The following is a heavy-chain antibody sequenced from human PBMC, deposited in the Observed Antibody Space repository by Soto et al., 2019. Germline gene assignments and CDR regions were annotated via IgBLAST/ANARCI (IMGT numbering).Heavy chain of an antibody. CDR3: ARGGASVTTPFDY. J-gene: IGHJ4*02. CDR1: GFAFSDPY. D-gene: IGHD4-17*01. V-gene: IGHV3-11*01. Sequence: QVQLVESGGGLVKPGGSLRLSCAASGFAFSDPYMSWIRQAPGQGLEWISYISSSVSTIYYADSVKGRFTISRDNAKKSLYLQMDSLTADDTAVYYCARGGASVTTPFDYWGQGTQVTVSS. CDR2: ISSSVSTI.